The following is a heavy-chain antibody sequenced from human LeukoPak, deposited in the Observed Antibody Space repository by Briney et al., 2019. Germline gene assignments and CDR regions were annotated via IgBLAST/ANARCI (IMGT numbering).Heavy chain of an antibody. V-gene: IGHV1-18*01. CDR1: GYTFTSYG. CDR2: VSAYNGNT. CDR3: ARSKVFPGLKLWFGEIQPAFDI. Sequence: ASVKVSCKASGYTFTSYGISWVRLAPGQGIEWMGWVSAYNGNTNYAQKLQGRVTMTTDTSKSTAYMELRSLRSDDTAVYYCARSKVFPGLKLWFGEIQPAFDIWGQGTMVTVSS. J-gene: IGHJ3*02. D-gene: IGHD3-10*01.